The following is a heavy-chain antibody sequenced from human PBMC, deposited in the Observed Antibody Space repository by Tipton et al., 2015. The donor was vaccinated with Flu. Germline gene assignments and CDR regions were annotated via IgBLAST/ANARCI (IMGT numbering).Heavy chain of an antibody. CDR1: GGSISSGGYY. CDR3: ARDGGLGVGTFYYYYGMDV. D-gene: IGHD3-3*01. J-gene: IGHJ6*02. Sequence: TLSLTCTVSGGSISSGGYYWSWIRQHPGKGLEWIGYIYYSGSTYYNPSLKGRVTISVDTSKNQFSLKLSSVTAADTAVYYCARDGGLGVGTFYYYYGMDVWGQGTTVTVSS. V-gene: IGHV4-31*03. CDR2: IYYSGST.